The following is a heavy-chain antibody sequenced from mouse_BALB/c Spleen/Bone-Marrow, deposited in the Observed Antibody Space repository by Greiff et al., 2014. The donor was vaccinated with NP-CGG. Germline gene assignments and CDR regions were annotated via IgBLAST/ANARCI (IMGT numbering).Heavy chain of an antibody. CDR2: ISSSYGDA. D-gene: IGHD1-1*01. CDR1: GYTFTDYA. V-gene: IGHV1S137*01. CDR3: ARGLSYYYGTSYYFDY. Sequence: QVQLQQSGAELVRPGVSVKISCKGSGYTFTDYAMHWVKQSHAKSLEWIGIISSSYGDATYNQKFKGKATMTVGKSSNTAYMELARLTSEDSAIYYCARGLSYYYGTSYYFDYWGQGTTRPGSS. J-gene: IGHJ2*01.